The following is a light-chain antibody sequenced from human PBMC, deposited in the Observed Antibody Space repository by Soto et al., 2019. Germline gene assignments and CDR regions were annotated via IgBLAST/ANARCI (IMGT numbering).Light chain of an antibody. J-gene: IGKJ5*01. CDR2: GAS. CDR3: QQRHMWPIT. V-gene: IGKV3D-20*02. Sequence: IVLTQSPGTLSLSPGERATLSCRASQSISNSYLAWFQQKPGQSPRLLIYGASSRPTGIPDRFSGSGSGTDFTLTISSLEPEDSAVYYCQQRHMWPITFGQGTRLEIK. CDR1: QSISNSY.